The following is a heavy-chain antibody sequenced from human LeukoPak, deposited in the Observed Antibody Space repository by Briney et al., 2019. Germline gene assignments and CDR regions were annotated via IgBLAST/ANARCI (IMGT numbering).Heavy chain of an antibody. D-gene: IGHD4-23*01. CDR2: ISGRVGST. J-gene: IGHJ4*02. CDR3: AKDLITTNSTY. V-gene: IGHV3-23*01. Sequence: GSLKLSCPASGLTFSSYALSWVPQAPGKGLEWVPAISGRVGSTYYADSVKGRFTISRDNSKNTLYLQMNSLRAEDTAVYYCAKDLITTNSTYWGQGTLVTVSS. CDR1: GLTFSSYA.